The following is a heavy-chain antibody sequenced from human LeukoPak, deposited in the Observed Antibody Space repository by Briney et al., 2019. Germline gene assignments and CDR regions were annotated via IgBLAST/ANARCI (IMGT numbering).Heavy chain of an antibody. CDR2: IIPIFGTA. CDR3: AREGGSGSYNFDY. Sequence: ASVKVSCKASGGTFSSYAISWVLQAPGQGLEWMGGIIPIFGTANYAQKFQGRVTITTDESTSTAYMELRSLRSEDTAVYYCAREGGSGSYNFDYWGQGTLVTVSS. J-gene: IGHJ4*02. V-gene: IGHV1-69*05. D-gene: IGHD3-10*01. CDR1: GGTFSSYA.